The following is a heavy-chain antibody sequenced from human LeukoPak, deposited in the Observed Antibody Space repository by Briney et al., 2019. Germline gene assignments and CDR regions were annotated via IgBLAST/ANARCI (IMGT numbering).Heavy chain of an antibody. V-gene: IGHV3-23*01. J-gene: IGHJ4*02. CDR2: INENSGIT. CDR3: AKAHDFWSGYYLYYFDY. CDR1: GFTFNKYG. Sequence: GGSLRLSCAASGFTFNKYGMSWVRRAPGKGLEWISAINENSGITKYADSVKGRFTISRDNSKNALYLQMNSLRAEDTAVYYCAKAHDFWSGYYLYYFDYWGQGTLVTVSS. D-gene: IGHD3-3*01.